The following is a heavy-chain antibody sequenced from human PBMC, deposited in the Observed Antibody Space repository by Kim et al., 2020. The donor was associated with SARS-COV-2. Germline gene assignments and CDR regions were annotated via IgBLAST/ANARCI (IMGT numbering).Heavy chain of an antibody. V-gene: IGHV1-46*01. J-gene: IGHJ4*02. D-gene: IGHD6-13*01. Sequence: FQGRVTMTRDTSTSTVYMELSSLRSEDTAVYYCARDRRDGSSSWSGYFDYWGQGTLVTVSS. CDR3: ARDRRDGSSSWSGYFDY.